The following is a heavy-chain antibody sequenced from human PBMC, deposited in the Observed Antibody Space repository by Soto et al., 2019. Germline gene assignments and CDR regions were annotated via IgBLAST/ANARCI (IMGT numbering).Heavy chain of an antibody. CDR3: TRGGCNSESHYCLDS. CDR2: IKQDGSDN. Sequence: EVQLVESGGGLVRPGGSLRLSCAASGFTFSRYCMSWVRQAPGKGLEWVATIKQDGSDNYYVDSVRGRFTNSRDNAENSLNLQMNSLRAEDTAVYYCTRGGCNSESHYCLDSWGQGTLVTVSS. V-gene: IGHV3-7*01. J-gene: IGHJ4*02. CDR1: GFTFSRYC. D-gene: IGHD1-26*01.